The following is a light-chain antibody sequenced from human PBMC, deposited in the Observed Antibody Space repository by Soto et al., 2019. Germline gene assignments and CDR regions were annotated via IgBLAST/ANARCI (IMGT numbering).Light chain of an antibody. CDR2: GAS. Sequence: EIVLTQSPGTLSLSPGERATLSCRASQSVSSSYLAWYQQKPGQAPRLLIYGASSRATGIPDRSSGSGSGTDFTLTISRLEPEDFAVYYCQQYGSSPPLTFGPGTKVDIK. CDR1: QSVSSSY. CDR3: QQYGSSPPLT. J-gene: IGKJ3*01. V-gene: IGKV3-20*01.